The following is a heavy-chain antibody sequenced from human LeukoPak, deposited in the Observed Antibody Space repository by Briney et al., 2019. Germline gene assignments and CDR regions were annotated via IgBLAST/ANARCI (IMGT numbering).Heavy chain of an antibody. CDR1: GGSISSDY. V-gene: IGHV4-4*07. CDR3: ARGGRYMSASWYRSVYYYMDV. D-gene: IGHD6-13*01. J-gene: IGHJ6*03. Sequence: SETLSLTCTVSGGSISSDYWSWIRQPDGEGLEWIGRIYTSGSTNYNPSLKSRVSMSVDTSTNQFSLKLSSVTAADTAVYFCARGGRYMSASWYRSVYYYMDVWGKGTTVTVSS. CDR2: IYTSGST.